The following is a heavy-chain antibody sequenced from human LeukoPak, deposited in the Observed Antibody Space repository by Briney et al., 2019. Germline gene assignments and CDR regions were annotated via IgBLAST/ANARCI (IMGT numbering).Heavy chain of an antibody. J-gene: IGHJ6*04. CDR3: ARAVGRGSGDV. D-gene: IGHD3-10*01. Sequence: SETLSLTCTVSGGSISSYYWSWIRQPPGKGLEWIGYIYYSGSTNYNPSLKSRVTISVDTSKNQFSLKLSSVTAADTAVYYCARAVGRGSGDVWGKGTTVTVSS. CDR2: IYYSGST. V-gene: IGHV4-59*01. CDR1: GGSISSYY.